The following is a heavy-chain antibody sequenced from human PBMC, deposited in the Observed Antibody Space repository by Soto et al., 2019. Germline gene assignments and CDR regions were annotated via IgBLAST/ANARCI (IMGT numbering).Heavy chain of an antibody. J-gene: IGHJ4*02. D-gene: IGHD5-12*01. CDR3: TKGKWDRGYGPFEC. Sequence: PSETLSLTCSVSGGSISSSSYFWGWIRQPPGKGLEWIGTIYYSGSTYYNPSLKSRVTISVDTSKNQFSLKLSSVTAADTAVYYCTKGKWDRGYGPFECWGQGTLVTVSS. CDR1: GGSISSSSYF. V-gene: IGHV4-39*01. CDR2: IYYSGST.